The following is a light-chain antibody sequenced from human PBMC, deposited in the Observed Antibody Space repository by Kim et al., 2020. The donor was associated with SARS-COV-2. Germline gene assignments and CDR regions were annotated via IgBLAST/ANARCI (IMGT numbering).Light chain of an antibody. V-gene: IGKV3-15*01. J-gene: IGKJ2*01. CDR1: QTISSK. Sequence: LTVSPGERATRSGRASQTISSKLAWYQQKPGQAPRLLIDGASTRATGIPARFSGSGSGTEFTLTIGGLQSEDFAVYYCQQYHNWYTFGQGTKLEI. CDR3: QQYHNWYT. CDR2: GAS.